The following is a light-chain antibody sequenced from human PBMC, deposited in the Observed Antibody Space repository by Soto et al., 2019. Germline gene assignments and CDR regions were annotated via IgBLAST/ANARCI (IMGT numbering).Light chain of an antibody. J-gene: IGLJ3*02. Sequence: QCVLSQPASMTGSAGQSLTISCSGGTSVIGTYNYVSWYQHLPGKVPKVVIYEVSDRTSGVSKRFSGAKSSNTASLTISGLQPEDEADYYCSSYTSSATLVFGEGTKVTVL. CDR3: SSYTSSATLV. CDR1: TSVIGTYNY. V-gene: IGLV2-14*01. CDR2: EVS.